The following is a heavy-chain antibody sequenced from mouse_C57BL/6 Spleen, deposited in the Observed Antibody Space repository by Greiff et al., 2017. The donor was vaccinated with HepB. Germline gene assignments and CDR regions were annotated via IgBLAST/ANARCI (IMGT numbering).Heavy chain of an antibody. CDR2: IDPEDGDN. Sequence: EVQLQQSGAELVRPGASVKLSCTASGFNIKDYYMHWVKQRPEQGLEWIGRIDPEDGDNEYAPKFQGKATMTADTSSNTAYLQLSSLTSEDTAVYYCALPYYYGSSLYYFDYWGQGTTLTVSS. CDR3: ALPYYYGSSLYYFDY. J-gene: IGHJ2*01. D-gene: IGHD1-1*01. CDR1: GFNIKDYY. V-gene: IGHV14-1*01.